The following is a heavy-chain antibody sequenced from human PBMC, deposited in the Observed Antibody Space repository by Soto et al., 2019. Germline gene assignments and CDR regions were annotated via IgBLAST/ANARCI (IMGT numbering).Heavy chain of an antibody. D-gene: IGHD3-22*01. CDR3: ARDLYYDRSGRGYYYYGMDV. CDR2: ISYDGSNK. J-gene: IGHJ6*02. CDR1: GFTFSSYA. V-gene: IGHV3-30-3*01. Sequence: QVQLVESGGGVVQPGRSLRLSCAASGFTFSSYAMHWVRQAPGKGLEWVAVISYDGSNKYYADSVKGRFTISRDNSKNTLYLQMNSLRAEDTAVYYCARDLYYDRSGRGYYYYGMDVWGQGTTVTVSS.